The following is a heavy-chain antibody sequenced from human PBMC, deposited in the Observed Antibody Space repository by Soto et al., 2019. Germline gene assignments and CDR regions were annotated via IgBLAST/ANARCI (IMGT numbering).Heavy chain of an antibody. Sequence: GGSLRLSCAASGFTFSSYEMNWVRQAPGKGLEWVSYISSSGSTIYYADSVKGRFTISRDNAKNSLYLQMNSLRAEDTAVYYCTGAQYSSSFDYWGQGTLVTVSS. D-gene: IGHD6-6*01. CDR2: ISSSGSTI. V-gene: IGHV3-48*03. CDR3: TGAQYSSSFDY. J-gene: IGHJ4*02. CDR1: GFTFSSYE.